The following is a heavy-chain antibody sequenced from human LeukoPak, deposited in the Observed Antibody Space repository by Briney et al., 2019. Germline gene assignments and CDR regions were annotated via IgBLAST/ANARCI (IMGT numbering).Heavy chain of an antibody. CDR1: GGSISSGDYY. D-gene: IGHD6-6*01. J-gene: IGHJ4*02. CDR3: ARRSIAARPPQGFDY. CDR2: IYYSGST. Sequence: SETLSLTCTVSGGSISSGDYYWSWIRQPPGKGLEWIGYIYYSGSTYYNPSLKSRVTISVDTSKNQFSLKLSSVTAADTAVYYCARRSIAARPPQGFDYWGQGTLVTVSS. V-gene: IGHV4-30-4*08.